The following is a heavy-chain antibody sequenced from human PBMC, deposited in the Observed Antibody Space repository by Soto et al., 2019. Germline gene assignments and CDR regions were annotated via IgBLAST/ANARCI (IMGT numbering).Heavy chain of an antibody. J-gene: IGHJ6*02. D-gene: IGHD1-26*01. V-gene: IGHV4-4*07. CDR2: IYTSGST. CDR1: GGSISSYY. CDR3: ARFLVGATPANPSYYYYYGMDV. Sequence: SETLSLTCTVSGGSISSYYWSWIRQPAGKGLEWIGRIYTSGSTNYNPSLKGRVTMSVDTSKNQFSLKLSSVTAADTAVYYCARFLVGATPANPSYYYYYGMDVWGQGTTVTVSS.